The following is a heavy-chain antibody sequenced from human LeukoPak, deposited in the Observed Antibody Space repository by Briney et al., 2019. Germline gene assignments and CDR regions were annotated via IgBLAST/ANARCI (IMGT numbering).Heavy chain of an antibody. J-gene: IGHJ4*02. V-gene: IGHV1-18*01. CDR1: GGTFSSYA. CDR2: ISAYNGNT. CDR3: ARAWYYYDSSGHFDY. Sequence: ASVKVSCKASGGTFSSYAISWVRQAPGQGLEWMGWISAYNGNTNYAQKLQGRVTMTTDTSTSTAYMELRSLRSDDTAVYYCARAWYYYDSSGHFDYWGQGTLVTVSS. D-gene: IGHD3-22*01.